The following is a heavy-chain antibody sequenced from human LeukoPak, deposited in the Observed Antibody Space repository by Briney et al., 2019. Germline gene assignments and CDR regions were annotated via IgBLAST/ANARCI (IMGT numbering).Heavy chain of an antibody. V-gene: IGHV4-34*01. CDR3: ARGVGSYYMDV. Sequence: SETLSLTCAVYGGSFSGYYWSWIRQPPGKGLEWIGEINHSGSTNYNPSLNSRVTISVDTSKNQFSLKLSSVTAADTAVYYCARGVGSYYMDVWGKGTTVTVSS. J-gene: IGHJ6*03. CDR1: GGSFSGYY. D-gene: IGHD3-10*01. CDR2: INHSGST.